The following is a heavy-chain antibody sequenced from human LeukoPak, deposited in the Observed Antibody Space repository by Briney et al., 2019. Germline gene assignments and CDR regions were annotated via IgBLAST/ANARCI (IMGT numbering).Heavy chain of an antibody. CDR1: GFTFSDYG. Sequence: GGSLRLSCAASGFTFSDYGIHWVRQAPGKGLEWVSVIWSDGSNKYYADSVKGRFTLSRDNPKETLYLQMNSLRVEDTAVYYCVRASGSFDYWGQGTLVTVSS. CDR3: VRASGSFDY. V-gene: IGHV3-33*01. D-gene: IGHD3-10*01. J-gene: IGHJ4*02. CDR2: IWSDGSNK.